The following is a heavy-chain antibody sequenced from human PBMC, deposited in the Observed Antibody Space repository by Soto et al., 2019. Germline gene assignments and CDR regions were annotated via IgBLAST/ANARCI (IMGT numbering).Heavy chain of an antibody. CDR1: GFTFSSYA. Sequence: PGGSLRLSCAASGFTFSSYAMSWVRQAPGKGLEWVSAISGSGGSTYYADSVKGRFTISRDNSKNTLYLQMNSLRAEDTAVCYCAKPSYSGSYYSFDYWGQGTLVTVSS. J-gene: IGHJ4*02. CDR2: ISGSGGST. V-gene: IGHV3-23*01. D-gene: IGHD1-26*01. CDR3: AKPSYSGSYYSFDY.